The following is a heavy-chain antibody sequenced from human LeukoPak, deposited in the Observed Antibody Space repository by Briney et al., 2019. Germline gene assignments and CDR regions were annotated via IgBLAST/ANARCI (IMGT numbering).Heavy chain of an antibody. CDR1: GYTFTSYG. J-gene: IGHJ4*02. CDR3: ARVEDRDYAWGSYRLADY. CDR2: ISAHNGNT. V-gene: IGHV1-18*04. D-gene: IGHD3-16*02. Sequence: GASVKVSCKASGYTFTSYGISGVRQAPGQGLEWMGWISAHNGNTNYAQKLQGRVTMTTDTSTSTAYMELRSLRSDDTAVYYCARVEDRDYAWGSYRLADYWGQGTLVTVSS.